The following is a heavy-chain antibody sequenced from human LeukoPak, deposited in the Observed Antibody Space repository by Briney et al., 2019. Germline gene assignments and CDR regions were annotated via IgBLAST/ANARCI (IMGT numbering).Heavy chain of an antibody. CDR1: GFTFSSYE. J-gene: IGHJ2*01. CDR3: ARDAYCSTTSCKEYFDL. D-gene: IGHD2-2*01. V-gene: IGHV3-48*03. Sequence: GGSLRLSCAASGFTFSSYEMNWVRQAPGKGLEWVSYISSSGSTIYYADSVKGRFTISRDNAKNSLYLQMNSLRAEDTAAYYCARDAYCSTTSCKEYFDLWGRGTLVTVSS. CDR2: ISSSGSTI.